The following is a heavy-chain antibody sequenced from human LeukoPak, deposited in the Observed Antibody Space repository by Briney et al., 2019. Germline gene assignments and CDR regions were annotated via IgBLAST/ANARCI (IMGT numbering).Heavy chain of an antibody. D-gene: IGHD3-10*01. J-gene: IGHJ4*02. CDR3: ARRKAGGY. CDR1: GFNFRNYW. V-gene: IGHV3-7*01. Sequence: GGPLRLSCAVSGFNFRNYWISWVRKAPGKGLEWVANIDQEGSKQNYADSVKGRFSISRDNAKTSVYLQMNSLKVEDTAFYYCARRKAGGYWGQGTLVTVSS. CDR2: IDQEGSKQ.